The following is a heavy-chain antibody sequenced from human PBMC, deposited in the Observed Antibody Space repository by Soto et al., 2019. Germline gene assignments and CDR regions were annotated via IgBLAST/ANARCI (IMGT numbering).Heavy chain of an antibody. CDR2: IKSKTDGGTT. CDR1: GFTFSNAW. Sequence: GGSLRLSCAASGFTFSNAWMNWVRQAPGKGLEWVGHIKSKTDGGTTDYAAPVKGRFTISRDDSKNTLYLQMNSLKTEDTAVYYCTTDLKVVLMVYPLYYGMDVWGQGTTVTVSS. D-gene: IGHD2-8*01. J-gene: IGHJ6*02. V-gene: IGHV3-15*07. CDR3: TTDLKVVLMVYPLYYGMDV.